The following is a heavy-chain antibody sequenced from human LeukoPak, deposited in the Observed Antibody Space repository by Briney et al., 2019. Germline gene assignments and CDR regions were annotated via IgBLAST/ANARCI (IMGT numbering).Heavy chain of an antibody. CDR1: GFTFSSYS. CDR3: ARDPDDIFYGMDV. V-gene: IGHV3-21*01. D-gene: IGHD3-9*01. J-gene: IGHJ6*02. Sequence: GGSLRLSCAASGFTFSSYSMNWVRQAPGKGLEWVSSISSSSSYIYYADSVKVRFTISRDNAKNSLYLQMNSLRAEDTAVYYCARDPDDIFYGMDVWGQGTTVTVPS. CDR2: ISSSSSYI.